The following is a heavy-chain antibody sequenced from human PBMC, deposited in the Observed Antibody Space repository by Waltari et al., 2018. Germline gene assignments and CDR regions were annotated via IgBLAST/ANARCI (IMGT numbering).Heavy chain of an antibody. D-gene: IGHD5-12*01. V-gene: IGHV4-39*01. CDR3: ARHWKKSGYRFDP. CDR2: IYYIGII. Sequence: QLQLQESGRGLVKPSETLSLTCTVSGGSISRRRNYWAWIPQSPRKGLEWIVSIYYIGIIDYNPTLQSRVTIAGDTSKNQFSLRLSSVTAADAAVYYCARHWKKSGYRFDPWGQGTLVTVSS. CDR1: GGSISRRRNY. J-gene: IGHJ5*02.